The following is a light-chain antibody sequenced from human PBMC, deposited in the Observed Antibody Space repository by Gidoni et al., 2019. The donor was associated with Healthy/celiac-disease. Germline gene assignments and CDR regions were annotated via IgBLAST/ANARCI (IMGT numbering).Light chain of an antibody. CDR1: QDISNY. J-gene: IGKJ3*01. CDR3: QQYDNLLFT. CDR2: DAS. V-gene: IGKV1-33*01. Sequence: DIQMTQSPSSLSASVGDRVTITCQASQDISNYLNWYPQKPGKAPKLLNYDASNLETGVPSRFSGSGSGTDFTFTISSLQPEDIATYYCQQYDNLLFTFGPGTKVDIK.